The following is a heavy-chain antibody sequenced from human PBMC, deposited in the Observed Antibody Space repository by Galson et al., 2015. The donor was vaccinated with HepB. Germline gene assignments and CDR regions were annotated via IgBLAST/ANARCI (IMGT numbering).Heavy chain of an antibody. Sequence: SLRLSCAASGFTVSSNYMSWVRQAPGKGLEWVSLIYNGGSTYYADSVKGRFTISRDNSKNTLYLQMNSLRAEDTAVYYCARDHRLGFCSGSSCYSGYYYYGMDVWGQGTTVTVSS. CDR3: ARDHRLGFCSGSSCYSGYYYYGMDV. CDR2: IYNGGST. D-gene: IGHD2-15*01. CDR1: GFTVSSNY. V-gene: IGHV3-66*01. J-gene: IGHJ6*02.